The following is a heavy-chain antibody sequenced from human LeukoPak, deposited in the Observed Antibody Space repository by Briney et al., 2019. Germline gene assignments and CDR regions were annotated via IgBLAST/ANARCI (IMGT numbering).Heavy chain of an antibody. V-gene: IGHV4-59*08. CDR2: IYYSGST. J-gene: IGHJ4*02. CDR1: GGSISTSY. CDR3: ARLGYSSSWYEEVY. Sequence: SETLSLTCTVSGGSISTSYWSWIRQPPGKGLEWIGYIYYSGSTNYNPSLKSRVTISVDTSKNQFSLELSSVTAADTAVYYCARLGYSSSWYEEVYWGQGTLVTVSS. D-gene: IGHD6-13*01.